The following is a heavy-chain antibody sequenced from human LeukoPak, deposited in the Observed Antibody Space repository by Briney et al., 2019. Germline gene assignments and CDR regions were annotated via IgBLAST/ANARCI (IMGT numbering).Heavy chain of an antibody. CDR2: INGSGDT. CDR3: ARSAKDCSGGKCFHTGFDY. V-gene: IGHV4-34*01. CDR1: GGSFSGYY. Sequence: SETLSLTCAVYGGSFSGYYWSWIRQPPGKGLEWIADINGSGDTNYYPSLKSRVTISEDTSKNQFSLKLSSVTAADTAVYYCARSAKDCSGGKCFHTGFDYWGQGTLVTVSS. J-gene: IGHJ4*02. D-gene: IGHD2-15*01.